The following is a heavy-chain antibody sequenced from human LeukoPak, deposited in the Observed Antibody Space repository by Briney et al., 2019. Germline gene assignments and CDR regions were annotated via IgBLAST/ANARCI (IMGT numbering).Heavy chain of an antibody. CDR1: GYTFTSYD. CDR2: MNPNSGNT. D-gene: IGHD4-23*01. J-gene: IGHJ6*02. CDR3: ATAPRVAATVVTPQYYYGMDV. V-gene: IGHV1-8*01. Sequence: GASVKVSCKASGYTFTSYDINWVRQATGQGLEWMGWMNPNSGNTGYAQKFQGRVTMTEDTSTDTAYMELSSLRSEDTAVYYCATAPRVAATVVTPQYYYGMDVWGQGTTVTVSS.